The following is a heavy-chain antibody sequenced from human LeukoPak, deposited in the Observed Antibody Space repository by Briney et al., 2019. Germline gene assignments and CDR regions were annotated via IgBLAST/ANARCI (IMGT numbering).Heavy chain of an antibody. Sequence: ASVKVSCKASGYTFTGYYMHWVRQAPGQGLEWMGWINPNSGGTNYAQKFQGRVTMTRDTSISTAYMELSRLRSDDTAVYYCAREEKPNTWIQLWFRGTNNNWFDPWGQGTLVTVSS. CDR2: INPNSGGT. D-gene: IGHD5-18*01. V-gene: IGHV1-2*02. J-gene: IGHJ5*02. CDR3: AREEKPNTWIQLWFRGTNNNWFDP. CDR1: GYTFTGYY.